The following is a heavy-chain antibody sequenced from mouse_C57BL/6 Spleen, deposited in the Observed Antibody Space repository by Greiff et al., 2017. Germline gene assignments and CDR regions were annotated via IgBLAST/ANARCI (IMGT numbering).Heavy chain of an antibody. J-gene: IGHJ1*03. D-gene: IGHD3-3*01. CDR3: ARSLYAQLGYVDV. CDR2: INPGSGGT. CDR1: GYAFTNYW. V-gene: IGHV1-54*01. Sequence: QVQLQQSGAELVRPGTSVKVSCKASGYAFTNYWIEWVKQRPGQGLEWIGVINPGSGGTNYNEKFKGKATLTADKSSSTAYMQLSSLTSEDSAVYFCARSLYAQLGYVDVWGTGTTVTVSS.